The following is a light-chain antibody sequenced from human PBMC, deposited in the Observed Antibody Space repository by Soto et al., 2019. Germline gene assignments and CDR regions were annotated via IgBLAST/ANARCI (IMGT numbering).Light chain of an antibody. J-gene: IGLJ3*02. Sequence: QSALTQPRSVSGSPGQSVTISCTGTSSDVGGYNYVSWYQQHPGKAPKLMIYDVSKRPSGVPDRFSGSKSGNTASLTISGLRADDEDDYYCCSYAGSWVFGRGTKLTVL. CDR1: SSDVGGYNY. CDR3: CSYAGSWV. V-gene: IGLV2-11*01. CDR2: DVS.